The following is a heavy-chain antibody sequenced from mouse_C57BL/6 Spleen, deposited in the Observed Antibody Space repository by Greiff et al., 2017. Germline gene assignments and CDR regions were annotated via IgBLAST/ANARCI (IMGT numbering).Heavy chain of an antibody. CDR3: TRDSSGDYYAMDY. J-gene: IGHJ4*01. CDR1: GFTFSSYA. V-gene: IGHV5-9-1*02. Sequence: EVKLVESGEGLVKPGGSLKLSCAASGFTFSSYAMSWVRQTPEKRLEWVAYISSGGDYIYYADTVKGRFTISRDNARNTLYLQMSSLKSEDTAMYYCTRDSSGDYYAMDYWGQGTSVTVSS. CDR2: ISSGGDYI. D-gene: IGHD1-1*01.